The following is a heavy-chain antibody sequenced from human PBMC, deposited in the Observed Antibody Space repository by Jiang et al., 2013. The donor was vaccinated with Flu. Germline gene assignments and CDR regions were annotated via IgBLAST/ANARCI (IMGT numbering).Heavy chain of an antibody. D-gene: IGHD4-17*01. J-gene: IGHJ4*02. Sequence: SQTLSLTCSVSGTSVSSHYWSWIRQPAGKAMEWIGRVYNNGSPRYNPSLAGRATMSLGHGQQPVLPEPEVCDRADTAVYYCARDLGDNVPPCFDSWVREPWSPSPQ. CDR2: VYNNGSP. CDR3: ARDLGDNVPPCFDS. V-gene: IGHV4-4*07. CDR1: GTSVSSHY.